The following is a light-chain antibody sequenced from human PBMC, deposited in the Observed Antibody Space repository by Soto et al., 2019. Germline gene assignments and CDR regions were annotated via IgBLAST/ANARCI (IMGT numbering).Light chain of an antibody. CDR2: GAS. Sequence: DIQMTHSPSSLSASVGDRVNITCRASQDIRSFVAWFQQKPGQAPKSLIYGASSLQSGVPSKFSGSGSGTDFTLTISRLQPEDFATYYCQQYYTYPLTFGGGTEVEIK. CDR3: QQYYTYPLT. V-gene: IGKV1-16*02. J-gene: IGKJ4*01. CDR1: QDIRSF.